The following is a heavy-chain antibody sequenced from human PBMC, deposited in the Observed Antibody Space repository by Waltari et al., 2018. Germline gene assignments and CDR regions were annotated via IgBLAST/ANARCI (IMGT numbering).Heavy chain of an antibody. CDR3: ARRDRRDGYNYFEY. Sequence: QLQLQESGPGLVKPSETLSLTCTVSGGSISSSSYYWGWIRQPPGKGLEWIGSIYYSGSTYYNPSLKSRVTISVDTSKNQFSLKLSSVTAADTAVYYCARRDRRDGYNYFEYWGQGTLVTVSS. V-gene: IGHV4-39*01. CDR2: IYYSGST. D-gene: IGHD5-12*01. CDR1: GGSISSSSYY. J-gene: IGHJ4*02.